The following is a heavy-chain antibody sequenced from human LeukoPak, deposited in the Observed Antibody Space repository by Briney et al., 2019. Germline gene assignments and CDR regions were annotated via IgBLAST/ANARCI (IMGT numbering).Heavy chain of an antibody. D-gene: IGHD4-23*01. J-gene: IGHJ3*02. V-gene: IGHV4-4*07. CDR3: AGIDNGGRGDAFDI. CDR2: IYTSGST. CDR1: GGSISSYH. Sequence: SETLSLTCTVSGGSISSYHWSWIRQPAGKGLEWIGRIYTSGSTNYNPSLKSRVTMSIDTSKKQFSLKLSSVTAADTAVYYCAGIDNGGRGDAFDIWGQGTMVTVSS.